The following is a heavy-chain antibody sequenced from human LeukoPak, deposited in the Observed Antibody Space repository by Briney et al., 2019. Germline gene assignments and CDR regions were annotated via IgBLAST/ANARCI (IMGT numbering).Heavy chain of an antibody. V-gene: IGHV4-30-4*01. CDR1: GDSISSGDYY. CDR3: ARDRRARGFFDY. CDR2: IYYSGST. J-gene: IGHJ4*02. Sequence: SQTLSLTCTVSGDSISSGDYYWSWIRQPPGKGLEWIGYIYYSGSTYYNPSLKSRVTISVDTSKNQFSLKLSSVTAADTAVYYCARDRRARGFFDYWGQGTLVTVSS.